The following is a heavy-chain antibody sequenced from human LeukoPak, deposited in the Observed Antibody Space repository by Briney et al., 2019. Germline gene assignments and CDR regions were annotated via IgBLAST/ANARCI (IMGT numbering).Heavy chain of an antibody. D-gene: IGHD5-18*01. CDR1: GFTFGDYA. CDR3: AKAVPGYSYGYFFDY. Sequence: QTGGSLRLSCTASGFTFGDYAMSWVRQAPGKGLEWVSAISGSGGSTYYADSVKGRFTISRDNSKNTLYLQMNSLRAEDTAVYYCAKAVPGYSYGYFFDYWGQGTLVTVSS. J-gene: IGHJ4*02. V-gene: IGHV3-23*01. CDR2: ISGSGGST.